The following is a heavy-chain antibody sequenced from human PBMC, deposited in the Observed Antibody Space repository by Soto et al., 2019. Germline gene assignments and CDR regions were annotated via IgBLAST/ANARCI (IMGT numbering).Heavy chain of an antibody. Sequence: QVQLQESGPRLVKPSETLSLTCSVSGDSNSSYYWSWIRQPPGKGLEWIGYIYYSGSTNYNPSFKSRVTISVDTPKNQFSLKLTSVTAAHTAVYYCARGVATIGPWGQGTLVTVSS. V-gene: IGHV4-59*01. J-gene: IGHJ5*02. CDR2: IYYSGST. D-gene: IGHD5-12*01. CDR1: GDSNSSYY. CDR3: ARGVATIGP.